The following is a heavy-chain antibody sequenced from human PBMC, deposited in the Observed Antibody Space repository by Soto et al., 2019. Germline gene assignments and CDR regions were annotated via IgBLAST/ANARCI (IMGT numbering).Heavy chain of an antibody. J-gene: IGHJ4*02. CDR1: GGSVSRDSNF. Sequence: SETLSLTCTVSGGSVSRDSNFWSWIRQPPGKGLEWIGYIYYSGPTRYNPSLESRVTISIDSSKNQVSLNLTSVTAADTAVYYCARGYSHYAHWGRGTLVTVYS. CDR3: ARGYSHYAH. V-gene: IGHV4-61*01. D-gene: IGHD4-4*01. CDR2: IYYSGPT.